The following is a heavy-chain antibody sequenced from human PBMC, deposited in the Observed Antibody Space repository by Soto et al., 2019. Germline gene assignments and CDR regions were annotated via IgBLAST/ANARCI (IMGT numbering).Heavy chain of an antibody. CDR3: ARSYYYDSSGYYSQPLYDAFDI. CDR2: IIPIFGTA. D-gene: IGHD3-22*01. Sequence: QVQLVQSGAEVKKPGSSVKVSCKASGGTFSSYAISWVRQAPGQGLERMGGIIPIFGTANYAQKFQGRVTITADESTSTAYMELSSLRSEDTAVYYCARSYYYDSSGYYSQPLYDAFDIWGQGTMVTVSS. J-gene: IGHJ3*02. V-gene: IGHV1-69*01. CDR1: GGTFSSYA.